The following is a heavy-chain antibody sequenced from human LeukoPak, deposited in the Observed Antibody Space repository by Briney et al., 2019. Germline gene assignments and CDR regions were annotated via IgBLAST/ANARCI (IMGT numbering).Heavy chain of an antibody. CDR1: GFTFSSYH. Sequence: PGGSLRLSCAASGFTFSSYHMNWVRQAPGKGLEWVSSISSSSTYIYYADSVKGRFTISRDNAKSSLHLQMNSLRAEDTAVYYCARGPDYGDFINWYFDLWGRDTLVTVSS. V-gene: IGHV3-21*01. D-gene: IGHD4-17*01. CDR3: ARGPDYGDFINWYFDL. J-gene: IGHJ2*01. CDR2: ISSSSTYI.